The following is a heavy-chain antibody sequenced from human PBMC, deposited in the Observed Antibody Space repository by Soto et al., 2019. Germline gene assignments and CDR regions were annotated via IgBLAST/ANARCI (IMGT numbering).Heavy chain of an antibody. CDR3: AREVAGGSYV. Sequence: QVQLVESGGTLVKPGGSLRLSCVASGFTLGDSYMGWIRQAPGQGLEWISSINHSAITMDYADSVKGRFIITRDNGQNSLFLQMNILIVDDTAVYYCAREVAGGSYVWGLGTLGTVSS. J-gene: IGHJ4*02. CDR2: INHSAITM. V-gene: IGHV3-11*01. CDR1: GFTLGDSY. D-gene: IGHD3-10*01.